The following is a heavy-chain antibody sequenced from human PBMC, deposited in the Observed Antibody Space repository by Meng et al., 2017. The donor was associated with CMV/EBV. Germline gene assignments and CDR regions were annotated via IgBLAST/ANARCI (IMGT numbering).Heavy chain of an antibody. CDR1: GGSFSGYY. Sequence: SETLSLTCAVYGGSFSGYYWSWIRQPPGKGLEWIGEIDHSGSTNYNPSLKSRVTISVDTSKNQFSLKLSSVTAADTAVYYCARGFGARDYWGQGTLVTVSS. J-gene: IGHJ4*02. CDR2: IDHSGST. CDR3: ARGFGARDY. V-gene: IGHV4-34*01. D-gene: IGHD3-16*01.